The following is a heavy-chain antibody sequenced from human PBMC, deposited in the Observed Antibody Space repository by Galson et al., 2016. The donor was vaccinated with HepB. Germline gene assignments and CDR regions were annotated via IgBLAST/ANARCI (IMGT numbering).Heavy chain of an antibody. CDR1: GYRFTSYW. J-gene: IGHJ6*02. Sequence: QSGAEVKRPGESLQISCKGSGYRFTSYWIAWVRQMPGKGLEWMGIFHPADSDTIYSPSFEGQVTFSADKSINTAYLQWGSLKAPDTAMYYCAKISSSPDIHTGGSVYYHFHGMDVWGQGTTVIVAS. V-gene: IGHV5-51*01. CDR3: AKISSSPDIHTGGSVYYHFHGMDV. D-gene: IGHD2-8*02. CDR2: FHPADSDT.